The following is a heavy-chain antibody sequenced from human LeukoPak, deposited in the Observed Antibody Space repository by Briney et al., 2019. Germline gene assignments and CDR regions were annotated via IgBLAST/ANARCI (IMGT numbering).Heavy chain of an antibody. D-gene: IGHD5-18*01. J-gene: IGHJ4*02. CDR3: ARQTAMGRSGDY. V-gene: IGHV5-51*01. CDR2: IDPSDSET. Sequence: GGSLKISCKGSGYSFTSYWIGWVRQMPGKGLEWVGIIDPSDSETRYTPSFQGQVTISVDKSLTTAALQWNSLKASDTAMYYCARQTAMGRSGDYWGQGTLVTVSS. CDR1: GYSFTSYW.